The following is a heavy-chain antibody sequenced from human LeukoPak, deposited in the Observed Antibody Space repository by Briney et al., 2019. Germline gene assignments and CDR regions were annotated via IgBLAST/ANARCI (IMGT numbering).Heavy chain of an antibody. D-gene: IGHD3-16*01. J-gene: IGHJ6*02. CDR3: ASWGYYGMDV. Sequence: SQTLSLTCTVSGGSISSYYWSWIRQPPGKGLEWIGYIYYSGSTNYNPSLKSRVTISVDTSKNQFSLKLSSVTAADTAVYYCASWGYYGMDVWGQGTTVTVSS. V-gene: IGHV4-59*01. CDR2: IYYSGST. CDR1: GGSISSYY.